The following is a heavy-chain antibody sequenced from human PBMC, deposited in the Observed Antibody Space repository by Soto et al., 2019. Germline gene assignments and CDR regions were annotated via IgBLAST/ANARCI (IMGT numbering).Heavy chain of an antibody. V-gene: IGHV1-2*02. CDR1: GYTFTRYY. CDR2: INPNSGGT. CDR3: ARDHPADTVTRYGMDV. J-gene: IGHJ6*02. Sequence: ASVKVSCKASGYTFTRYYMPWVRQAPGQGLEWMGWINPNSGGTNYAQKFQGRVTMTSDTSISTAYMELSRLRSDDTAVYYCARDHPADTVTRYGMDVWGQGTTVTVSS. D-gene: IGHD4-4*01.